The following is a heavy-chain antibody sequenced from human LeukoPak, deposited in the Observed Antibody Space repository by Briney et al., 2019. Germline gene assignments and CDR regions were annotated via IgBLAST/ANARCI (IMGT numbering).Heavy chain of an antibody. CDR2: ISSSGSTI. D-gene: IGHD3-9*01. Sequence: GGSLRLSCAASGFTFSSYEMNWVRQAPGKGLEWVSYISSSGSTIYYAGSVKGRFTISRDNAKNSLYLQMNSLRAEDTAVYYCARGTYDILTGYYPFFDYWGQGTLVTVSS. CDR1: GFTFSSYE. V-gene: IGHV3-48*03. CDR3: ARGTYDILTGYYPFFDY. J-gene: IGHJ4*02.